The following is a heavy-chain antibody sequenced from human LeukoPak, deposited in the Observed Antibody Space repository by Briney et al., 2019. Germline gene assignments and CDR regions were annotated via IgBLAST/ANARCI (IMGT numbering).Heavy chain of an antibody. D-gene: IGHD3-22*01. CDR1: GYSISSGYY. V-gene: IGHV4-38-2*02. CDR3: AKDPYYDSSGYPVDY. J-gene: IGHJ4*02. Sequence: SETLSLTCTVSGYSISSGYYWGWIRQPPGKGLEWIGSIYHSGSTYYNPSLKSRVTISVDTSKNQFSLKLSSVTAADTAVYYCAKDPYYDSSGYPVDYWGQGTLVTVSS. CDR2: IYHSGST.